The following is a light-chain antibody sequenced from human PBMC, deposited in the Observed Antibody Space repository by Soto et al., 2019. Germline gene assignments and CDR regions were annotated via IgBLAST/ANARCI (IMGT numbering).Light chain of an antibody. V-gene: IGKV3-15*01. CDR1: QSVSSN. J-gene: IGKJ1*01. CDR2: GAS. Sequence: EIVMTQSPATLSVSPRVRATLSCRASQSVSSNLAWYQQKPGQAPRLLIYGASTRATGIPARFSGSGSGTEFTLTISSLQSEDFAVYYCQQYNNWPLTFGQGTKV. CDR3: QQYNNWPLT.